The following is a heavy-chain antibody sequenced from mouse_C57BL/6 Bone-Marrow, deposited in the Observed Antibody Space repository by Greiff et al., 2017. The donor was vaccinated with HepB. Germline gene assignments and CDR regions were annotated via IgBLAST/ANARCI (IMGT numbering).Heavy chain of an antibody. CDR2: FNPSNGYT. CDR3: ATLWYGGGDY. D-gene: IGHD1-1*02. CDR1: GYTFTNYW. J-gene: IGHJ2*01. Sequence: VQLQQSGAELAKPGASVKMSCEASGYTFTNYWIHWIKQRPGQGLEWIGYFNPSNGYTKYSQKFKDKATLTADKSSSTAYMQLSSLTSEDSAVYYCATLWYGGGDYWGQGTTLTVPS. V-gene: IGHV1-7*01.